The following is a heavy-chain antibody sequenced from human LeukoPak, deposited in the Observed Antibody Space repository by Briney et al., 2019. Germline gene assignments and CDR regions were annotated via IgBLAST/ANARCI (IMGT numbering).Heavy chain of an antibody. CDR3: ARRGRGGTMANGAFDY. CDR2: ISRSISTI. V-gene: IGHV3-11*04. D-gene: IGHD3-3*01. Sequence: GGSLRLSCAASGFTFSDYYMAWIRQPPGQGQERVSYISRSISTIYYADSAKGRFTISRDNTKNSLYLQMNSRRGEDTAVYYCARRGRGGTMANGAFDYWGQGTLVTVSS. CDR1: GFTFSDYY. J-gene: IGHJ4*02.